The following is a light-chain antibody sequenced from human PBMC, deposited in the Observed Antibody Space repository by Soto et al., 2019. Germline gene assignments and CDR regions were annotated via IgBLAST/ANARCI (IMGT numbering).Light chain of an antibody. CDR2: DAS. CDR3: LQYYNWPRT. Sequence: EIGLTQSPGTLSWSPGERATLSCRASQGVSRGYLAWYQQKDGQAPRLLIYDASNRATDIPARFSGSGYGTEFNLTISSLQSEDSAVYYCLQYYNWPRTFGQGTKVDIK. V-gene: IGKV3-15*01. CDR1: QGVSRGY. J-gene: IGKJ1*01.